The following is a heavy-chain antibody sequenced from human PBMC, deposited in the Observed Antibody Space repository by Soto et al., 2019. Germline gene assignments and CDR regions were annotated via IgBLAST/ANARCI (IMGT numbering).Heavy chain of an antibody. V-gene: IGHV3-30*18. CDR2: ISYDGSNK. Sequence: QVQLVESGGGVVQPGRSLRLSCAASGSTFRSYGMHWVRQAPGKGLEWVAAISYDGSNKNYVDSVKGRFTISRDNSENTLYLQMNSLRAEDAAVYYCAKDTYYHDSTGYYVFDEWGQGPLVTVSS. CDR1: GSTFRSYG. D-gene: IGHD3-22*01. CDR3: AKDTYYHDSTGYYVFDE. J-gene: IGHJ4*02.